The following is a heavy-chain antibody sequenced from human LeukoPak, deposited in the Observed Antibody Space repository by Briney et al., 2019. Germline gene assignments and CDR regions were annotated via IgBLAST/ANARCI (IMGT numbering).Heavy chain of an antibody. Sequence: GGSLRLSCAASGFTFSDYYMSWIRQAPGKGLEWVSYISSSGSTIYYADSVTGRFTISRDNAKNSLYLQMNSLRAEDTAVYYCARPPQPDGDPLDYWGQGTLVTVSS. CDR3: ARPPQPDGDPLDY. J-gene: IGHJ4*02. CDR1: GFTFSDYY. CDR2: ISSSGSTI. V-gene: IGHV3-11*04. D-gene: IGHD4-17*01.